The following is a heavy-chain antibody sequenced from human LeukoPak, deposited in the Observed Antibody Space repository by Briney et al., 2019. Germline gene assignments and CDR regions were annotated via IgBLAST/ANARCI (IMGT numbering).Heavy chain of an antibody. Sequence: GGSLRLSCAASGFTFSSYAMHWVRQAPGKGLEWVAVISYDGSNKYYADSVKGRFTISRDNSKNTLYLQMNSLRAEDTAVYYCARDWNDETDAFDIWGQGTMVTVSS. D-gene: IGHD1-1*01. V-gene: IGHV3-30-3*01. CDR3: ARDWNDETDAFDI. J-gene: IGHJ3*02. CDR2: ISYDGSNK. CDR1: GFTFSSYA.